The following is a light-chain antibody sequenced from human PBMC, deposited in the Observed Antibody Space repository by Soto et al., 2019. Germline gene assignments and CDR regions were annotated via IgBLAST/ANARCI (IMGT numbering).Light chain of an antibody. CDR2: GAS. CDR1: QSVSSR. V-gene: IGKV3-15*01. Sequence: EIVLTQSPATLSVSPGERATLSCGASQSVSSRYVAWYQQKPGQAPRLLIYGASTRATGIPARFSGSGSGTEFTLTISSLQSEDFAVYYCQQYNNWWTFGQGTKVDIK. J-gene: IGKJ1*01. CDR3: QQYNNWWT.